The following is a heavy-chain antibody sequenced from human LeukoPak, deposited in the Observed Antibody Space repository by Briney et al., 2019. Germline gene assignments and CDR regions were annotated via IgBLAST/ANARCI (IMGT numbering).Heavy chain of an antibody. CDR3: AKDPGYSSGYVDY. V-gene: IGHV3-23*01. Sequence: GGSLRLSCAPSGFTFSSYAMSWVRQAPGKGLEWVSAISGSGGSTYYADSVKGRFTISRDNSKNALYLQMNSLRAEDTAVYYCAKDPGYSSGYVDYWGQGTLVTVSS. J-gene: IGHJ4*02. CDR2: ISGSGGST. CDR1: GFTFSSYA. D-gene: IGHD5-18*01.